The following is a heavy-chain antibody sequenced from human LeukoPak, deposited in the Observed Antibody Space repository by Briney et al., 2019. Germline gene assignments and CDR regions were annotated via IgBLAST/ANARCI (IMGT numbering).Heavy chain of an antibody. V-gene: IGHV4-59*11. Sequence: PSETLSLTCTVSDDSINRHHWNWLRQSPGKGLEWIGYIYKSGFTNYNHSLKNRVTMSLDTSKNRVSLKLTSVTAADTAVYYCARSGATSGWSYFFDIWGQGTLVTDSS. D-gene: IGHD6-19*01. CDR1: DDSINRHH. CDR3: ARSGATSGWSYFFDI. CDR2: IYKSGFT. J-gene: IGHJ4*02.